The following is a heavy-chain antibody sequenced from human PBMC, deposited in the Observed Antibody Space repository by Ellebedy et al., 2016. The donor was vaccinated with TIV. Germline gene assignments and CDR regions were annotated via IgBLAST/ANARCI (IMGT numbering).Heavy chain of an antibody. Sequence: GESLKISCAASGFTFHSYGMHWVRQAPGKGPEWVTFIRYDGSDKYYADSVKGRFTVSRDNSKNTLTLQMNSLRPEDTAVYYCAKVLFAFGEFESPFDPWGQGTLVIVSS. V-gene: IGHV3-30*02. CDR2: IRYDGSDK. J-gene: IGHJ5*02. CDR3: AKVLFAFGEFESPFDP. CDR1: GFTFHSYG. D-gene: IGHD3-10*01.